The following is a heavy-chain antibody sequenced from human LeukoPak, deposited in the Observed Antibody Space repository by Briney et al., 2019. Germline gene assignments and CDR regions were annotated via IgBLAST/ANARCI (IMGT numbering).Heavy chain of an antibody. Sequence: GGSLRLSCAASGFTVSSNYMSWVRQAPGKGLEWVSVIYSGGSTYYADSVKGRFTISRHNSKNMLYLQMNSLRAEDTAVYYCARGCGGDCYPYYYYGMDVWGQGTTVTVSS. CDR3: ARGCGGDCYPYYYYGMDV. CDR2: IYSGGST. CDR1: GFTVSSNY. V-gene: IGHV3-53*04. D-gene: IGHD2-21*02. J-gene: IGHJ6*02.